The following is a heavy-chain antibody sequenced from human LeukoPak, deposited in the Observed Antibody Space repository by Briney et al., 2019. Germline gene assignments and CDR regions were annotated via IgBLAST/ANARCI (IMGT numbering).Heavy chain of an antibody. CDR2: IYSGTKT. CDR1: GFTFTSNY. D-gene: IGHD4-11*01. J-gene: IGHJ4*02. Sequence: PGGSLRLSCAASGFTFTSNYMSWVRQAPGKGLEWVSLIYSGTKTSYADSVKGRFTISRDNSMNTLYLQMNSLRAEDTAVYYCARSDYSDYGYFDYWGQGTLVAVSS. CDR3: ARSDYSDYGYFDY. V-gene: IGHV3-53*01.